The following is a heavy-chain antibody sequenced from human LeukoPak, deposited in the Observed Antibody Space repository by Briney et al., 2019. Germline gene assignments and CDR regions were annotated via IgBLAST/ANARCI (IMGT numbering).Heavy chain of an antibody. V-gene: IGHV1-69*05. CDR1: GGTFSSYA. CDR2: IIPIFGTA. J-gene: IGHJ4*02. D-gene: IGHD6-6*01. Sequence: SVKVSCKASGGTFSSYAISWVRQAPGQGLEWMGGIIPIFGTANYAQKFQGRVTITTDESTSTAYMELSSLRSEDTAVYYCARTPYSSSSPYYFDYWGQGTLVTVSS. CDR3: ARTPYSSSSPYYFDY.